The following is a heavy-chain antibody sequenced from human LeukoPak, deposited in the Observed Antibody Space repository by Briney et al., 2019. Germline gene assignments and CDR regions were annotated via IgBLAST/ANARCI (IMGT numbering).Heavy chain of an antibody. CDR1: KFTFSSYW. D-gene: IGHD3-22*01. CDR3: ARVLSGSWDWFDP. Sequence: GGSLRLSCAASKFTFSSYWMHRVRQAPGKGLVRVSRINTDGSSTNYADSVKGRFTISRDNAKNTLYLQMNSLRAEDTAVYYCARVLSGSWDWFDPWGQGTLVTVSS. V-gene: IGHV3-74*01. CDR2: INTDGSST. J-gene: IGHJ5*02.